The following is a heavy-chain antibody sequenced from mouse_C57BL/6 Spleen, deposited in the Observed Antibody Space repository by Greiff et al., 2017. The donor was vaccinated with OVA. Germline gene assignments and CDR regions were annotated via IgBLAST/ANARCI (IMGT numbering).Heavy chain of an antibody. V-gene: IGHV1-47*01. CDR2: FHPYNDDT. CDR3: ARGDYYGSSYGWYFDV. D-gene: IGHD1-1*01. CDR1: GYTFTTYP. J-gene: IGHJ1*03. Sequence: QVQLQQSGAELVKPGASVKMSCKASGYTFTTYPLEWMKQNHGKSLEWIGNFHPYNDDTKYNEKFKGKATLTVEKSSSTVYLELSRLTSDDSAVYYCARGDYYGSSYGWYFDVWGTGTTVTVSS.